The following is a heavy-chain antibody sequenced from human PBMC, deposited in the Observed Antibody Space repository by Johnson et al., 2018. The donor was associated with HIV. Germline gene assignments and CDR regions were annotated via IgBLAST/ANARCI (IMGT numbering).Heavy chain of an antibody. D-gene: IGHD1-26*01. Sequence: QVQLVESGGGVVQPGTSLRLSCTASGFAFSSYALHWVRQAPGKGLEWVAVISYDGRDAYYADSVKGRFTSSRDNSKNTLYLQMNSLRAEDTAVYYCARDKGGIVGYDAFDIWGQGTMVTVSS. J-gene: IGHJ3*02. CDR3: ARDKGGIVGYDAFDI. CDR1: GFAFSSYA. CDR2: ISYDGRDA. V-gene: IGHV3-30*04.